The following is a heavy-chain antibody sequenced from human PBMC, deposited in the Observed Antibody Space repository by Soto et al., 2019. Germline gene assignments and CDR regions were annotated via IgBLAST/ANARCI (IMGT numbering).Heavy chain of an antibody. CDR1: GFTFSSYG. CDR3: ARDVQLAPMFDP. V-gene: IGHV3-33*01. CDR2: IWYDGSNK. D-gene: IGHD6-13*01. J-gene: IGHJ5*02. Sequence: GGSLRLSCAASGFTFSSYGMHWVRQAPGKGLEWVAVIWYDGSNKYYADSVKGRFTISRDNSKNTLYPQMNSLRAEDTAVYYCARDVQLAPMFDPWGQGTLVTVS.